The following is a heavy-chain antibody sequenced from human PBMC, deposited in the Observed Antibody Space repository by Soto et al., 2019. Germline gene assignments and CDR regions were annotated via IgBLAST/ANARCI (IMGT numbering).Heavy chain of an antibody. V-gene: IGHV1-69*01. CDR1: GGTFSSYA. D-gene: IGHD2-15*01. J-gene: IGHJ6*02. CDR2: IIPIFGTA. Sequence: QVQLVQSGAEVMKPGSSVKVSCKASGGTFSSYAISWVRQAPGQGLEWMGGIIPIFGTANYAQKFQGRVTITADESTSTAYMELSSLRSEDTAVYYCARVDLGDCSGGSCYDYYYYGMDVWGQGTTVTVSS. CDR3: ARVDLGDCSGGSCYDYYYYGMDV.